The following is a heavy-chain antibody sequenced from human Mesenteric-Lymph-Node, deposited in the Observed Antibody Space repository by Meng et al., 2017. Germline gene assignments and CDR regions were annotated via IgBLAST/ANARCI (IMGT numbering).Heavy chain of an antibody. Sequence: QVQLQQWGAGLLKPSETLALTCAVYGGSFSGYYWSWIRQPPGKGLEWIGEINHSGSTNYNPSLKSRVTISVDTSKNQFSLKLSSVTAADTAVYYCARIGRNGYSFGYFDFCGQGTLVTVSS. V-gene: IGHV4-34*01. CDR2: INHSGST. D-gene: IGHD5-24*01. J-gene: IGHJ4*02. CDR1: GGSFSGYY. CDR3: ARIGRNGYSFGYFDF.